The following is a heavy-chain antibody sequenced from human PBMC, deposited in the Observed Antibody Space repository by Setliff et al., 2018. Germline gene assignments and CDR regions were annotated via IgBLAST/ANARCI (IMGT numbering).Heavy chain of an antibody. J-gene: IGHJ5*02. Sequence: PSETLSLTCSVSGYSIITGYYWAWIRRLPGRGLEWIGSLHRVGTFFYNPSLVSRATLSLDTSRNQFSLRLQSVTAADTAVYYCATDGPVLNGDYISWGQGTLVTVSS. CDR1: GYSIITGYY. CDR2: LHRVGTF. CDR3: ATDGPVLNGDYIS. D-gene: IGHD3-10*01. V-gene: IGHV4-38-2*02.